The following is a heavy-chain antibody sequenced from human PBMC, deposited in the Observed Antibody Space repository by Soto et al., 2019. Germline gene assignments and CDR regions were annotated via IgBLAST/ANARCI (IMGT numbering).Heavy chain of an antibody. J-gene: IGHJ6*02. CDR1: GFTFSSYG. CDR2: IWYDGSNK. Sequence: PGGSLRLSCAASGFTFSSYGMHWVRQAPGKGLEWVAVIWYDGSNKYYADSVKGRFTISRDNSKNTLYLQMNSLRAEDTAVYYCARDSGKLFYYYGMDVWGQGTTVTVYS. CDR3: ARDSGKLFYYYGMDV. D-gene: IGHD6-25*01. V-gene: IGHV3-33*01.